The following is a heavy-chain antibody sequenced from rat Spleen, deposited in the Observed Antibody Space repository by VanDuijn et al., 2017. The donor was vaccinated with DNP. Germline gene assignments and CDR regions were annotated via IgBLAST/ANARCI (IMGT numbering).Heavy chain of an antibody. CDR1: GFTFNDYY. CDR2: ISNGGVST. CDR3: ARDAGGPFDY. J-gene: IGHJ3*01. V-gene: IGHV5-31*01. Sequence: EVQLVESGGGLVQPGRSMKLSCIASGFTFNDYYMTWIRQVPGTGLEWVASISNGGVSTYYPDSVKVRFTISRDNAKNTLQLQMNNLRSEDTATYYCARDAGGPFDYWGQGTLVTVSS. D-gene: IGHD1-11*01.